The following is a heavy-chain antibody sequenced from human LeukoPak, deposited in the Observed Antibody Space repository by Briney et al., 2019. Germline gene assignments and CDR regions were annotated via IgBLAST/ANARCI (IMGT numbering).Heavy chain of an antibody. CDR1: GYTFTGYY. CDR2: INPNSGGT. J-gene: IGHJ2*01. Sequence: ASVKVSCKASGYTFTGYYIHWVRQAPGQGLEWMGWINPNSGGTNYAQKFQDRVTMTRDTSISTAYMELSRLKSDDTAVYYCVRPLTTSRWYFDLWGRGTLVTVSS. D-gene: IGHD1-14*01. V-gene: IGHV1-2*02. CDR3: VRPLTTSRWYFDL.